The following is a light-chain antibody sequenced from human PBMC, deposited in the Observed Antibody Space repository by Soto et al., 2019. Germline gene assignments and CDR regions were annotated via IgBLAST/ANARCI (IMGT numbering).Light chain of an antibody. CDR2: DVL. CDR3: CSYTTSTGVI. J-gene: IGLJ2*01. V-gene: IGLV2-14*03. Sequence: QSALTQLASVSGSPGQSITISCTGTSTDIGTYKYVSWYQQHPGKAPKLVIYDVLNRPSGVSSRFSGSKSGNTASLTISGLQAEDDADYYCCSYTTSTGVIFGGGTKLTVL. CDR1: STDIGTYKY.